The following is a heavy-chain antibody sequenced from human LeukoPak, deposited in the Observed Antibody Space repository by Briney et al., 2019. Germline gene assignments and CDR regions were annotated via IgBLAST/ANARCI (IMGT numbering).Heavy chain of an antibody. D-gene: IGHD6-13*01. V-gene: IGHV3-30*18. CDR1: GFTFSSYG. J-gene: IGHJ6*02. Sequence: PGRSLRLSCAASGFTFSSYGMHWVRQAPGKGLEWVAVISYDGSNKYYADSVKGRFTISRDNSKNTLHLQMNSLRAEDTAVYYCAKDHSSSLKNYYYYYGMDVWGQGTTVTVSS. CDR2: ISYDGSNK. CDR3: AKDHSSSLKNYYYYYGMDV.